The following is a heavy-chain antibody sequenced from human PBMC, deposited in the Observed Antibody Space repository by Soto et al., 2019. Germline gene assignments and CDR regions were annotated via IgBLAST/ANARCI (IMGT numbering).Heavy chain of an antibody. D-gene: IGHD5-18*01. J-gene: IGHJ4*02. CDR3: ARGRYSYGYGVHYFDY. Sequence: SETLSLTCTVSGGSISSYYWSWIRQPPGKGLEWIGYIYYSGSTNYNPSLKSRVTISVDTSKNQFSLKLSSVTAADTAVYYCARGRYSYGYGVHYFDYWGQGTLVTVSS. CDR1: GGSISSYY. V-gene: IGHV4-59*01. CDR2: IYYSGST.